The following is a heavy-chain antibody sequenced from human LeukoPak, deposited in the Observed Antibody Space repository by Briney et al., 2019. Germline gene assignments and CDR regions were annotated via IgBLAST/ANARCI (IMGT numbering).Heavy chain of an antibody. V-gene: IGHV3-43*01. CDR3: AKDIVAYGSGSYWAGTWRYMDV. CDR1: GFTFDDYT. J-gene: IGHJ6*03. D-gene: IGHD3-10*01. Sequence: GGSLRLSCAASGFTFDDYTMHWVRQAPGKGLEWVSLISWDGGSTYYADSVKGRFAISRDNSKNSLYLQMNSLRTEDTALYYCAKDIVAYGSGSYWAGTWRYMDVWGKGTTVTISS. CDR2: ISWDGGST.